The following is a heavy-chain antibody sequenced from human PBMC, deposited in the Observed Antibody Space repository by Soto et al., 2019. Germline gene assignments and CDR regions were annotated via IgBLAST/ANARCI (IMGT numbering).Heavy chain of an antibody. CDR2: IHYSGRT. CDR3: ARERPYYGFDY. J-gene: IGHJ4*02. CDR1: GGSNGSYY. Sequence: PSETLSLTCTVSGGSNGSYYWSWTRQPPGKGLEWIGYIHYSGRTNYNPSLKSRITISVDTSKNQFSLNLSSVTAADTAVYYCARERPYYGFDYWGQGTLVTVS. V-gene: IGHV4-59*01. D-gene: IGHD3-22*01.